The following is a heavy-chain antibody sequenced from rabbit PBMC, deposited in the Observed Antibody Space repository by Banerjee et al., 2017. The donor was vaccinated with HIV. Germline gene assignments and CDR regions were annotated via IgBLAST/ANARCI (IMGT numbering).Heavy chain of an antibody. Sequence: QQQLEESGGGLVKLGGTLTLTCKASGFSFSSYYYMCWVRQAPGKGLEWIACIYAGSSGYIYYASWAKGRFTISKTSSTTVTLQMTSLTAADTATYFCVRGTPFNLWGQGTLVTVS. V-gene: IGHV1S45*01. CDR2: IYAGSSGYI. D-gene: IGHD5-1*01. J-gene: IGHJ4*01. CDR1: GFSFSSYYY. CDR3: VRGTPFNL.